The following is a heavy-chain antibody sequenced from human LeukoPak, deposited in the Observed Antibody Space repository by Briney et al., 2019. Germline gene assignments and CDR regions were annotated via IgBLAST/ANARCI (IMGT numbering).Heavy chain of an antibody. CDR1: GLTFSSYG. D-gene: IGHD2-15*01. Sequence: PGGSLRLSCAASGLTFSSYGLHGVRLAPGKGLEWVAFISSDGSNKYHADSVKGRFTISRDNSKNSLYLQVNNLRPEDTAVCYWVVAISLFENRDGFDLWGQGTMVTVSP. CDR3: VVAISLFENRDGFDL. J-gene: IGHJ3*01. CDR2: ISSDGSNK. V-gene: IGHV3-30*03.